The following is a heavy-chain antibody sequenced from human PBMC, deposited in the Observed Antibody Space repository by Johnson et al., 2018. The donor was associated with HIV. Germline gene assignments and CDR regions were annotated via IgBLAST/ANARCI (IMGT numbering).Heavy chain of an antibody. CDR2: INWNGGST. D-gene: IGHD6-13*01. Sequence: MLLVESGGGVVRPGGSLRLSCAASGFTFDDHDMSWVRQAPGKGLEWLSGINWNGGSTGYADSMKGRFTISRDNARNSLYLQMNSLRAEDTALYYCARGKGAAVGLDAFDIWGQGTMLTVSS. CDR1: GFTFDDHD. CDR3: ARGKGAAVGLDAFDI. V-gene: IGHV3-20*04. J-gene: IGHJ3*02.